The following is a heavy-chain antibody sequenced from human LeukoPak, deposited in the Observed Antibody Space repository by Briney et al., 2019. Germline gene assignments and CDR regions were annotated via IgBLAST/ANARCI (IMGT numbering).Heavy chain of an antibody. CDR2: MNPNSGNT. V-gene: IGHV1-8*01. J-gene: IGHJ6*04. Sequence: ASVKVASKAYGYTFSSYDINWVRQATGQGLEWMGWMNPNSGNTGYAQKFQGRVTMTRNTSINTAYMELSSLRSEDTAIYYCARGRPHAVWGKGTTVTVSS. CDR3: ARGRPHAV. CDR1: GYTFSSYD.